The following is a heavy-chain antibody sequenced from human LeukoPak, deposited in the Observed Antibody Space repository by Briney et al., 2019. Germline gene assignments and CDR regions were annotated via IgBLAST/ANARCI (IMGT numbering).Heavy chain of an antibody. CDR3: ARDEGHTTLDYYMDV. CDR2: IIPIFGAA. D-gene: IGHD1-14*01. CDR1: GGTFSSYE. Sequence: ASVKVSCKASGGTFSSYEISWVRQAPGQGLEWMGGIIPIFGAANYAQKFQGRVTINADESTSTAYMELSSLRSEDTAVYYCARDEGHTTLDYYMDVWGKGTTVTVSS. J-gene: IGHJ6*03. V-gene: IGHV1-69*13.